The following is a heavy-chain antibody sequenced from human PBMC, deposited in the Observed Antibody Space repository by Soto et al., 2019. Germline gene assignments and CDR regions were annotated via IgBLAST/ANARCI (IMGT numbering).Heavy chain of an antibody. V-gene: IGHV3-23*01. CDR2: ISGSGGGT. D-gene: IGHD6-6*01. CDR1: GFTFSSYA. CDR3: AKYRGSSSYYYGMDV. J-gene: IGHJ6*02. Sequence: PGGSLRLSCAASGFTFSSYAMSWVRQAPGKGLEWVSAISGSGGGTYYADSVKGRFTISRDNSKNTLYLQMNSLRAEDTAAYYCAKYRGSSSYYYGMDVWGQGTTVTVSS.